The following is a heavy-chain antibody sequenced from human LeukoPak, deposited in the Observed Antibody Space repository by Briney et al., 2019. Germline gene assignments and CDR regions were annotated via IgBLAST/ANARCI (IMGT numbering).Heavy chain of an antibody. J-gene: IGHJ4*02. CDR3: ARDRPTGASRLFVVR. Sequence: PGGSLRLSCAASGFTFSSYSMTWVRQAPGKVLEWVSPMSSGGTYVYYADSVRGRFTISRDNAKNSLYLQMNSLRAEDTAVYYCARDRPTGASRLFVVRWGQGTLVSVSS. V-gene: IGHV3-21*01. CDR1: GFTFSSYS. D-gene: IGHD3-3*01. CDR2: MSSGGTYV.